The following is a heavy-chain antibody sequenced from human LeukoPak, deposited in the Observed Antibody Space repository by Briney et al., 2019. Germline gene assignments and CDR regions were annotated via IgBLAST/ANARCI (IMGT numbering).Heavy chain of an antibody. Sequence: PSETLSLTCTVSGGSISSYYWSWIRQPPGKGLEWIGEINHSGSTNYNPSLKSRVTISVDTSKNQFSLKLSSVTAADTAVYYCASSGYSSGGFAFDIWGQGTMVTVSS. CDR2: INHSGST. V-gene: IGHV4-34*01. J-gene: IGHJ3*02. CDR3: ASSGYSSGGFAFDI. D-gene: IGHD3-22*01. CDR1: GGSISSYY.